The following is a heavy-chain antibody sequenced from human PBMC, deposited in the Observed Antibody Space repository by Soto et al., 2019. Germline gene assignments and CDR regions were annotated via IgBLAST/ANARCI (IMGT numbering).Heavy chain of an antibody. CDR3: ARDLWCYCGTDCYPLDV. Sequence: SETLSLTCTVSGGSISSSYWAWIRQPPGKGLEWIGYLYNAGSTIYNPSLKSRVTISVDMSQNQFSLNLNYVTAADTAVYYCARDLWCYCGTDCYPLDVWGQGTKVPGSS. J-gene: IGHJ6*02. CDR1: GGSISSSY. D-gene: IGHD2-21*02. V-gene: IGHV4-59*01. CDR2: LYNAGST.